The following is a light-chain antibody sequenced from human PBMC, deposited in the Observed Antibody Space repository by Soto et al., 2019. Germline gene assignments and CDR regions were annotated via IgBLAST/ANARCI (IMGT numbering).Light chain of an antibody. CDR3: QQADSFPRA. CDR2: AAS. Sequence: DIQMTQSPSSVSASVGDRVTLTCRASQDISTWLAWYQQKPGKAPKLLIYAASNLQSGVPSRFSGSGSGTDFTLTISSLQPEDFATYFCQQADSFPRAFGGGTKVEIK. V-gene: IGKV1-12*01. J-gene: IGKJ4*01. CDR1: QDISTW.